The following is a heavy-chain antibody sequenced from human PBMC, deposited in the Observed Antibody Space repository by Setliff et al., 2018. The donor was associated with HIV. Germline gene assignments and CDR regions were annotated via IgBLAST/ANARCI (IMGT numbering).Heavy chain of an antibody. CDR2: IYYSGST. Sequence: KPSETLSLTCKVSGGSISSYCWSWIRQPPGKGLEWIGYIYYSGSTNYNPSLRSRVTISVDTSKNLFSLKLSSVTAADTAVYYCARGYGAAGGGYWGQGTLVTVSS. D-gene: IGHD6-25*01. CDR1: GGSISSYC. J-gene: IGHJ4*02. V-gene: IGHV4-59*08. CDR3: ARGYGAAGGGY.